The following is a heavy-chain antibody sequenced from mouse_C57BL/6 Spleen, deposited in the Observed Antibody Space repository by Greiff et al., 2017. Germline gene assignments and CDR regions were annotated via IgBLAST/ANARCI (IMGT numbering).Heavy chain of an antibody. CDR3: ARSLGTPSYYFDY. J-gene: IGHJ2*01. CDR2: IDPSDSYT. D-gene: IGHD4-1*01. Sequence: QVQLQQPGAELVKPGASVKLSCKASGYTFTSYWMQWVKQRPGQGLAWIGEIDPSDSYTNYNQKFKGKATLTVDTSSSTAYMQLSSLTSEDSAVYYCARSLGTPSYYFDYWGQGTTLTVSS. CDR1: GYTFTSYW. V-gene: IGHV1-50*01.